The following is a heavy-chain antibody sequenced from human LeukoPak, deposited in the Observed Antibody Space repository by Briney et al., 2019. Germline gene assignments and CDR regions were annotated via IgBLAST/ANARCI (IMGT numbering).Heavy chain of an antibody. CDR3: AGYNCSSTTCYTGGFDY. CDR1: GYSISSGYY. J-gene: IGHJ4*02. Sequence: SETLSLTCTVSGYSISSGYYWGWIRPPPGKGLEWIGSIYHSGSTYYNPSLKSRVTISVDTSKNQFSLKLSSVTAADTAVYYCAGYNCSSTTCYTGGFDYWGQGTLVTVSS. V-gene: IGHV4-38-2*02. CDR2: IYHSGST. D-gene: IGHD2-2*02.